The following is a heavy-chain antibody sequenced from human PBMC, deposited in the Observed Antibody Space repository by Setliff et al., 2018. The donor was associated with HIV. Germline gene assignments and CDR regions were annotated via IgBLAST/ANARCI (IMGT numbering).Heavy chain of an antibody. V-gene: IGHV1-46*01. J-gene: IGHJ3*02. D-gene: IGHD3-22*01. CDR1: GYTFTNYY. CDR3: ARCYYDSSGPTDAFDI. CDR2: INPSGGKT. Sequence: PVASVKVSCKASGYTFTNYYIHWVRQAPGQGLEWMGLINPSGGKTSYAKKFQGRLTMTRDTSRSTVYMELSSLRSEDTAMYYCARCYYDSSGPTDAFDIWGQGTVVTVSS.